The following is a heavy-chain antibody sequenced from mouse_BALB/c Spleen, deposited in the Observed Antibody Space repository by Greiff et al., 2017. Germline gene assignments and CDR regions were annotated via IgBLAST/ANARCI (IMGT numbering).Heavy chain of an antibody. CDR3: ARRDDYVWFAY. D-gene: IGHD2-4*01. CDR2: ISYSGST. V-gene: IGHV3-2*02. Sequence: EVQLVESGPGLVKPSQSLSLTCTVTGYSITSDYAWNWIRQFPGNKLEWMGYISYSGSTSYNPSLKSRISITRDTSKNQFFLQLNSVTTEDTATYYCARRDDYVWFAYWGQGTLVTVSA. CDR1: GYSITSDYA. J-gene: IGHJ3*01.